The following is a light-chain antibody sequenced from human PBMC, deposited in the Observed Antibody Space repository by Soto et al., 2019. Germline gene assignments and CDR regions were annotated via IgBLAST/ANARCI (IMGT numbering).Light chain of an antibody. J-gene: IGLJ2*01. Sequence: QSALTQPASVSGSPGQSITDSCTGTSSDVGSYNLVSWYQQHPGKAPKLMIYEGSKRPSGVSNRFSGSKSGNTASLTISGLQAEDEADYYCCSYAGSSTDVVFGGETKVTVL. CDR3: CSYAGSSTDVV. CDR1: SSDVGSYNL. V-gene: IGLV2-23*01. CDR2: EGS.